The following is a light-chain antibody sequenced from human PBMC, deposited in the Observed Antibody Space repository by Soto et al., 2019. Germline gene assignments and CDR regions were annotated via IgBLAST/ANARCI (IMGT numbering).Light chain of an antibody. CDR3: AAWDDSLSGVV. J-gene: IGLJ2*01. Sequence: QPVLTQPPSASGTPGQRVTISCSGSSSNIGSNYVYWYQQLPGTVPQLLIYRNSERPSGVPDRFSGSKTATSASLAISGLLSEDEADYYCAAWDDSLSGVVFGGGTQLTVL. V-gene: IGLV1-47*01. CDR2: RNS. CDR1: SSNIGSNY.